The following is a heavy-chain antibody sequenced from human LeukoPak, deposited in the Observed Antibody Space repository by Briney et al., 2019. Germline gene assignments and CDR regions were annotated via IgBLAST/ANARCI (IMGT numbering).Heavy chain of an antibody. V-gene: IGHV1-8*03. CDR2: MNPNSGNT. Sequence: ASVKVSCKASGYTFTSYDINWVRQATGQGLEWMGWMNPNSGNTGYAQKFQGRVTITRNTSISTAYMELSSLRSEDTAVYYCARAVSGYYHFDHWGQGTLVTVSS. D-gene: IGHD3-3*01. CDR1: GYTFTSYD. J-gene: IGHJ4*02. CDR3: ARAVSGYYHFDH.